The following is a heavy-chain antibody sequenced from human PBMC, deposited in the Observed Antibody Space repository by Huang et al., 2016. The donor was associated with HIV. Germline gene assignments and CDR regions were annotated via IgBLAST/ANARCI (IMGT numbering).Heavy chain of an antibody. J-gene: IGHJ4*02. CDR3: ARDTTTVAGLDF. CDR1: GFTFRDHP. D-gene: IGHD6-19*01. CDR2: ISFDGRNK. V-gene: IGHV3-30*14. Sequence: QVQLVESGGGVVQPGRSLRLSCGVSGFTFRDHPMHWVRQAPGKGLEWVAVISFDGRNKFYADFVRGRFTISRDNSKNILYLQLNSLTPADTSIYYCARDTTTVAGLDFWGQGALVTVSS.